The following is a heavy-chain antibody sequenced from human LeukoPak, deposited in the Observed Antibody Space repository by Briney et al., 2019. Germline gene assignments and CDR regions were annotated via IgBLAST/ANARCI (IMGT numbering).Heavy chain of an antibody. D-gene: IGHD3-22*01. Sequence: GGSPRLSRAASGFTFSTYGMHWVRQAPGKGLEWVAVIRYDGNNKFYVDSVRGRFTISRDNSKNTLYLQMNSLRAEDTAVYYCARAYYSDITDYPYIGYWGQGVLVTVSS. CDR3: ARAYYSDITDYPYIGY. CDR1: GFTFSTYG. J-gene: IGHJ4*02. V-gene: IGHV3-33*01. CDR2: IRYDGNNK.